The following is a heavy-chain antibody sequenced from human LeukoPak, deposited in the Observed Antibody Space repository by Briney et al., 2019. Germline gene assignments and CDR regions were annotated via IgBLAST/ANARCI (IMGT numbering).Heavy chain of an antibody. CDR2: INHSGST. CDR3: SYYDSSGLDDY. V-gene: IGHV4-30-2*01. J-gene: IGHJ4*02. D-gene: IGHD3-22*01. CDR1: GGSISSGGYS. Sequence: SETLSLTCAVSGGSISSGGYSWSWIRQPPGKGLEWIGEINHSGSTNYNPSLKSRVTISVDTSKNQFSLKLSSVTAADTAVYYCSYYDSSGLDDYWGQGTLVTVSS.